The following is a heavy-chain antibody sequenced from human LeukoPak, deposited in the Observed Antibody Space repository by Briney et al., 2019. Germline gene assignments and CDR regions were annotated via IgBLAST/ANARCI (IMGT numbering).Heavy chain of an antibody. Sequence: SETLSLTCTVSGGSISSSSYYWGWIRQPPGKGLEWIGSIYYSGSTYYNPSLKSRVTISVDMSKNQFSLKLSSVTAADTAVYYCARMDSSGTPYYYYGMDVWGQGTTVTVSS. D-gene: IGHD3-22*01. V-gene: IGHV4-39*01. CDR2: IYYSGST. CDR3: ARMDSSGTPYYYYGMDV. CDR1: GGSISSSSYY. J-gene: IGHJ6*02.